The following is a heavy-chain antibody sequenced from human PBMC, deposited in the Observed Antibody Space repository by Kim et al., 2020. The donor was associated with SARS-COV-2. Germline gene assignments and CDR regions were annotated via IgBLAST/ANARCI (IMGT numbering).Heavy chain of an antibody. D-gene: IGHD5-12*01. CDR3: ASLTGRVATTIYYYYYGMDV. CDR2: IIPILGIA. CDR1: GGTFSSYA. Sequence: SVKVSCKASGGTFSSYAISWVRQAPGQGLEWMGRIIPILGIANYAQKFQGRVTITADKSTSTAYMELSSLRSEDTAVYYCASLTGRVATTIYYYYYGMDVWGQGTTVTVSS. V-gene: IGHV1-69*04. J-gene: IGHJ6*02.